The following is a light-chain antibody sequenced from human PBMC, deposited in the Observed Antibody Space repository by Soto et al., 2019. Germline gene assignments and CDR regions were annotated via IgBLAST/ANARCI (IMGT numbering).Light chain of an antibody. CDR3: QQRSSWPPL. Sequence: EIVLTQSPATLSLSPGQRATLSCRASQSVSIFLAWFQQKPGQAPRLLIYDASNRATGVPARFSGSGSGTDLTLTISSLEPEDFALYYCQQRSSWPPLFGQGTRLEI. CDR1: QSVSIF. V-gene: IGKV3-11*01. CDR2: DAS. J-gene: IGKJ5*01.